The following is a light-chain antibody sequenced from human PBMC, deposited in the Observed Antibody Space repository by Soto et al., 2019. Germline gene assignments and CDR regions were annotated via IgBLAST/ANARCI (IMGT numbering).Light chain of an antibody. V-gene: IGLV2-14*01. Sequence: QSALTQSASVSGSPGQSITISCTGTSSDVGGYNYVSWYQQHPGKAPKFMIYEVSNRPSGVSNRFSGSKSGNTASLTISGLQAEDEADYYCSSYTSSSTLVVFGGGTKVTVL. CDR3: SSYTSSSTLVV. CDR1: SSDVGGYNY. CDR2: EVS. J-gene: IGLJ2*01.